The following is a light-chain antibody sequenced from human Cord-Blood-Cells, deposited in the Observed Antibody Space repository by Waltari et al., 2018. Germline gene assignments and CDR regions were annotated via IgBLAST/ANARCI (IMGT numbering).Light chain of an antibody. Sequence: DIVMTQSPDSLAVSLGERVTINCKSSQSVLYSSNNKNYLAWYQQKPGQPPKLLIYWASTRESGVPDRFSGSGSGTDFTPTISSLQAEDVAVYYCQQYYSTPLTFGQGTKVEIK. J-gene: IGKJ1*01. CDR3: QQYYSTPLT. CDR1: QSVLYSSNNKNY. V-gene: IGKV4-1*01. CDR2: WAS.